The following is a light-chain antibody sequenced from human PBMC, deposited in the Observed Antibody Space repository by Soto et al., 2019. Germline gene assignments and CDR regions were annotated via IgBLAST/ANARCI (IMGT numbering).Light chain of an antibody. CDR3: QTWGSGIRVV. CDR2: LNSDGSH. J-gene: IGLJ2*01. Sequence: QPVLTQSPSASASLGASVKLTCTLSSGHSSYAIAWHQQQPEKGPRYLMKLNSDGSHRKGDGIPDRFSGSSSGAERYLTISSLQSEDEADYYCQTWGSGIRVVFGGGTKPTVL. V-gene: IGLV4-69*01. CDR1: SGHSSYA.